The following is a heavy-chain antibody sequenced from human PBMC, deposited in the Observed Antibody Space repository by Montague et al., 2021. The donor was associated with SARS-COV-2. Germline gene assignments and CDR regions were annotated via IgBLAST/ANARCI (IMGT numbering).Heavy chain of an antibody. J-gene: IGHJ6*03. CDR1: GGSFSGYS. V-gene: IGHV4-34*01. CDR2: IYHSGST. CDR3: RVVPAGIPKGPNFYYMDV. Sequence: SETLSLTCAVYGGSFSGYSWSWIRQPPGKGLECIGQIYHSGSTNYNPSLKSRITISVDTSKNQFSLKLSSVTAADTALYYCRVVPAGIPKGPNFYYMDVWGKGTTVTVSS. D-gene: IGHD2-2*02.